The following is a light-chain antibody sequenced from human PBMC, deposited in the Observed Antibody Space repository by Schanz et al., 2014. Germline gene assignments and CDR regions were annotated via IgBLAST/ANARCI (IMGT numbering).Light chain of an antibody. CDR2: NAS. J-gene: IGKJ1*01. Sequence: EIVLTQSPGTLSLSPGERATLSCRASQSVTNNYVAWYQQKPGQAPRLLIYNASRRATGIPDRFSGSGSGTDFTLTISSLQPEDSATYYCLQDYNYPRMFGQGTKVEIK. CDR3: LQDYNYPRM. CDR1: QSVTNNY. V-gene: IGKV3-20*01.